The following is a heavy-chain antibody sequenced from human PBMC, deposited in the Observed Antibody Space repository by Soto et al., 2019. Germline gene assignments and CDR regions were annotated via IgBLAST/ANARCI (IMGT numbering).Heavy chain of an antibody. J-gene: IGHJ3*02. V-gene: IGHV3-23*01. CDR3: AKGNTWIQLWLYAFDI. CDR2: ISGSGGST. CDR1: GFTFSSYA. D-gene: IGHD5-18*01. Sequence: EVQLLESGGGLVQPGGSLRLSCAASGFTFSSYAMSWVRQAPGKGLEWVSAISGSGGSTYYADSVKGRFTISRDNSKNELYQQMHSLRAENTAVYYCAKGNTWIQLWLYAFDIWGQGTMVTVSS.